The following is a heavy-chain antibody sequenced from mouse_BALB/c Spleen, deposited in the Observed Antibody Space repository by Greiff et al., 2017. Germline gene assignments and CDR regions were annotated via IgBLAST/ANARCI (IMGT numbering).Heavy chain of an antibody. J-gene: IGHJ4*01. V-gene: IGHV2-9*02. D-gene: IGHD1-1*01. Sequence: VMLVESGPGLVAPSQSLSITCTVSGFSLTSYGVHWVRQPPGKGLEWLGVIWAGGSTNYNSALMSRLSISKDNSKSQVFLKMNSLQTDDTAMYYCARETRNYYYGSSYGYAMDYWGQGTSVTVSS. CDR3: ARETRNYYYGSSYGYAMDY. CDR2: IWAGGST. CDR1: GFSLTSYG.